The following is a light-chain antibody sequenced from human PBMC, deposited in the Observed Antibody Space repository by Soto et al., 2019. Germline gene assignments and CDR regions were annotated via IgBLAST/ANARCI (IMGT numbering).Light chain of an antibody. J-gene: IGKJ4*01. CDR2: DAS. V-gene: IGKV3-20*01. CDR3: QQYGSSPLLT. Sequence: EIVLIQSPATLSLSPGERATLSCRASQSVGSYLAWYQHKPGQAPRLLISDASNRATGIPDRFSDSGSGTDFTLTISRLEPEDFAVYHCQQYGSSPLLTFGGGTTVDIK. CDR1: QSVGSY.